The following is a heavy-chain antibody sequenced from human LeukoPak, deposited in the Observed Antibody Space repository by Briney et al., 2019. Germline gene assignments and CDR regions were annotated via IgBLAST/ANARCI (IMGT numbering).Heavy chain of an antibody. V-gene: IGHV3-23*01. CDR3: AKAPRFGDHATEYYYYYMHV. D-gene: IGHD3-16*01. CDR2: SGSGGGT. J-gene: IGHJ6*03. CDR1: GFTFTSYA. Sequence: PGGSLRLSCAASGFTFTSYAMISGSGGGTFYADSVKGRFTISRDNSKNTLYLQMNSLRVEDTAVYYCAKAPRFGDHATEYYYYYMHVWGKGTTVTVSS.